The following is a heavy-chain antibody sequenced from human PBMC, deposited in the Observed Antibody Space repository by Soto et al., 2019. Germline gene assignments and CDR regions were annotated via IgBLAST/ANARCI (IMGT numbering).Heavy chain of an antibody. Sequence: TLSLTCTVSGGSISSSSYYWGWIRQPPGKGLEWIGSIYYSGSTYYNPSLKSRVTISVDTSKNQFSLKLSSVTAADTAVYYCARLKRYCSSTSCYTGYSSGWYWDYGMDVWGQGTTVTVSS. CDR3: ARLKRYCSSTSCYTGYSSGWYWDYGMDV. J-gene: IGHJ6*02. V-gene: IGHV4-39*01. D-gene: IGHD2-2*02. CDR2: IYYSGST. CDR1: GGSISSSSYY.